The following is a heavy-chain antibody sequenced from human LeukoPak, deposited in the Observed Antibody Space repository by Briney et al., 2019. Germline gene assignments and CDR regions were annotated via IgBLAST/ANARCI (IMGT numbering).Heavy chain of an antibody. CDR3: ARDRAGGGFDY. CDR1: GFTVSSNY. J-gene: IGHJ4*02. CDR2: IYSGGST. V-gene: IGHV3-53*01. D-gene: IGHD3-10*01. Sequence: GGSLRPSCAASGFTVSSNYMSWVRQAPGKGLEWVSVIYSGGSTYYADSVKGRFTISRDNSKNTLYLQMNSLRAEDTAVYYCARDRAGGGFDYWGQGTLVTVSS.